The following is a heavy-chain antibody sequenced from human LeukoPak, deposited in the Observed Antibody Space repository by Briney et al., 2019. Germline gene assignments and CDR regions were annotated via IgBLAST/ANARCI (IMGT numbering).Heavy chain of an antibody. V-gene: IGHV4-34*01. J-gene: IGHJ2*01. Sequence: SGTLSLTCAVYGGSFSGYYWSWIRQPPGKGLEWIGEINHSGSTNYNPSLKSRVTISVDTSKNQFSLRLSSVTAADTAVYYCARGYSRFVSPFQSTTVNWYFDLWGRGTLVTVSS. D-gene: IGHD1-26*01. CDR3: ARGYSRFVSPFQSTTVNWYFDL. CDR1: GGSFSGYY. CDR2: INHSGST.